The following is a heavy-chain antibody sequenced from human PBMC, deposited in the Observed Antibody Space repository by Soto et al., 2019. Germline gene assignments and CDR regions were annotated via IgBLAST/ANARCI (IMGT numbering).Heavy chain of an antibody. CDR3: ARGLYGGNFDY. D-gene: IGHD4-17*01. Sequence: LSLTCGVSDSSINSNYYWLWIRQPPGKGLEWIGAIHHSGTTYYTPSLKSRATISMDMSKNHFSLRLTSVTAADTAIYYCARGLYGGNFDYRGQGTPVTVSS. CDR1: DSSINSNYY. CDR2: IHHSGTT. J-gene: IGHJ4*02. V-gene: IGHV4-38-2*01.